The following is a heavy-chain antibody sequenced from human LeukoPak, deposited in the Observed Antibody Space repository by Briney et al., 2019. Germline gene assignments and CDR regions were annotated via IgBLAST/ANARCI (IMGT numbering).Heavy chain of an antibody. J-gene: IGHJ2*01. D-gene: IGHD3-10*01. CDR3: ARARSRSVRGTIPGWAWNLDL. CDR1: GFTFDDYA. Sequence: SGGSLRLSCAASGFTFDDYAMHWVRQAPGKGLEWVSGIGWNTGSFDYVDSVKGRFTVSRDNVKKSLYLQMNSLTSEDTALYYCARARSRSVRGTIPGWAWNLDLWGRGTLVTVSS. CDR2: IGWNTGSF. V-gene: IGHV3-9*01.